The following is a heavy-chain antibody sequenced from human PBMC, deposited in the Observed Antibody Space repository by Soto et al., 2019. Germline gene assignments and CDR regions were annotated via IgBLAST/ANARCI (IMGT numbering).Heavy chain of an antibody. Sequence: ASVQVSCKASGYTFTGYYMHWVRQAPGQGLEWMGWINPNSGGTNYAQKFQGWVTMTRDTSISTAYMELSRLRSDDTAVYYCAMFGYCSSTSCSNDAFDIWGQGTMVTVSS. CDR3: AMFGYCSSTSCSNDAFDI. D-gene: IGHD2-2*03. CDR1: GYTFTGYY. J-gene: IGHJ3*02. V-gene: IGHV1-2*04. CDR2: INPNSGGT.